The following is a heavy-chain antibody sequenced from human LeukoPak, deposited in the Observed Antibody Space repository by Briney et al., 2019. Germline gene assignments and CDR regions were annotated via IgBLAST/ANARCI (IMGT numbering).Heavy chain of an antibody. CDR1: GGSIGSSSYY. Sequence: SETLSLTCTVSGGSIGSSSYYWDWIRQPPGKGLEWIRSINYSGSTNYNPSLKSRVTISVDTSKNQFSLKLSSVTAADTAVYYCARGSRARYYYYGMDVWGQGTTVTVSS. CDR3: ARGSRARYYYYGMDV. CDR2: INYSGST. V-gene: IGHV4-39*07. J-gene: IGHJ6*02.